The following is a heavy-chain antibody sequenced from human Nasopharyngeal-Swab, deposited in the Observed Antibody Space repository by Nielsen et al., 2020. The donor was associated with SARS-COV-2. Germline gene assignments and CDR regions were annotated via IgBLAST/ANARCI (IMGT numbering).Heavy chain of an antibody. CDR1: GFTFNRYW. V-gene: IGHV3-74*01. CDR3: AREWERPYYFDY. CDR2: INSDGSDT. D-gene: IGHD1-26*01. J-gene: IGHJ4*02. Sequence: GESLKISCVASGFTFNRYWLHWVRQVPGKGLQWVSRINSDGSDTRYAESVEGRFTASRGTAKSTLYLQLNSVRAEDTGVYFCAREWERPYYFDYWGQGVLVTVSS.